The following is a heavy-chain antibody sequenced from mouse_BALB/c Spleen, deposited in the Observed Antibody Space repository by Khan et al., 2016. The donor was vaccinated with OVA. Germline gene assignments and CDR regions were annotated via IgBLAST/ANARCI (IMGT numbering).Heavy chain of an antibody. Sequence: EVELVESGGGLVKPGGSLKLSCAASGFTFSRYPMSWVRQTPEKRLEWVASIGSGGSTYNPDSVKGRFTISRDNARNILFLQMSSLRSEETAMYFCARVNGSSGVDYWGQGTSLTVSS. V-gene: IGHV5-6-5*01. CDR2: IGSGGST. D-gene: IGHD1-1*01. CDR3: ARVNGSSGVDY. J-gene: IGHJ2*02. CDR1: GFTFSRYP.